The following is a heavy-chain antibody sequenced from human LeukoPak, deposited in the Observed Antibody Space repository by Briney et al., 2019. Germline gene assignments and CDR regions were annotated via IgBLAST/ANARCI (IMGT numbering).Heavy chain of an antibody. Sequence: SETLSLTCAVYGGSFSGYYWSWIRQPPGKGLEWIGEINHSGSTNYNPSLKSRVTISVDTSKNQFSLKLSSVTAADTAVYCCARRTDSSGYLYYYYGMDVWGQGTTVTVSS. V-gene: IGHV4-34*01. CDR3: ARRTDSSGYLYYYYGMDV. CDR2: INHSGST. D-gene: IGHD3-22*01. CDR1: GGSFSGYY. J-gene: IGHJ6*02.